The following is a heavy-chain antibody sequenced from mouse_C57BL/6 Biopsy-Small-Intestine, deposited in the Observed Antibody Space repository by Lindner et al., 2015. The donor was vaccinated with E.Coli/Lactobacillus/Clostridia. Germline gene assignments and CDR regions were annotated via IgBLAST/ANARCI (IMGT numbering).Heavy chain of an antibody. CDR3: ARGAFYGRSSYYVMDY. V-gene: IGHV1-54*01. CDR2: IYPGNGDT. D-gene: IGHD1-1*01. Sequence: VQLQESGAELVRPGTSVKVSCKASGYAFTNYLIEWIKQRPGQGLEWIGLIYPGNGDTIYNENFKGKATLTVDTSSSTAYMQFSSLTSEDSAVYFCARGAFYGRSSYYVMDYWGQGTSVTVSS. CDR1: GYAFTNYL. J-gene: IGHJ4*01.